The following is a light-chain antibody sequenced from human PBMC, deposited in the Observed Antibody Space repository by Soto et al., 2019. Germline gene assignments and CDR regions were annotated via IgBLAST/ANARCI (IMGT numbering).Light chain of an antibody. CDR2: AAS. V-gene: IGKV1-12*01. J-gene: IGKJ3*01. CDR3: QQANNFPRT. Sequence: DIQMTQSPSSVSASVGDRVTITCRASQDIGSWLAWYQQKPGKAPKLLIFAASNLQSGVPSRFSGSGSGTDFTLTISSLQPEDFATYYCQQANNFPRTFGPGTKVDIK. CDR1: QDIGSW.